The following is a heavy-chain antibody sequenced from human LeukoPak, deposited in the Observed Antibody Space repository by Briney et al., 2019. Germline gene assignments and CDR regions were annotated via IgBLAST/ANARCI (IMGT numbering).Heavy chain of an antibody. CDR3: AKSSSSSWVYYYGMDV. CDR2: ISGSGGST. V-gene: IGHV3-23*01. CDR1: GFTFSSYA. D-gene: IGHD6-13*01. Sequence: GGSLRLSCAASGFTFSSYAMSWVRQAPGKGLEWVSAISGSGGSTYYADSVKGRFTISRDNSKNTLYLQMNSLRAEDTAVYYCAKSSSSSWVYYYGMDVWGQGTTVTVSS. J-gene: IGHJ6*02.